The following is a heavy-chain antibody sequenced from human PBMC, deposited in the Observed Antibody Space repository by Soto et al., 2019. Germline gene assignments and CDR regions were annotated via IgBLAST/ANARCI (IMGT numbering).Heavy chain of an antibody. CDR1: GGTFSSYA. CDR3: AGLPGCTPPGAYFDY. J-gene: IGHJ4*02. CDR2: IIPIFGTA. Sequence: QVQLVQSGAEVKKPGSSVKVSCKASGGTFSSYAISWVRQAPGQGLEWMGGIIPIFGTANYAEKFQVRVTIPANKYTSTAYMELSSLRSDDTSVYYWAGLPGCTPPGAYFDYCGEGTLVTVSS. D-gene: IGHD2-8*01. V-gene: IGHV1-69*06.